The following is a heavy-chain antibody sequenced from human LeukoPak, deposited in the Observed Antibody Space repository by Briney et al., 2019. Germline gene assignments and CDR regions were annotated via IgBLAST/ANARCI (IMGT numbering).Heavy chain of an antibody. J-gene: IGHJ3*02. V-gene: IGHV4-59*01. D-gene: IGHD2-15*01. CDR3: ARSGYCSGGSCYAFDI. CDR2: IYYSGST. CDR1: GGSISSYY. Sequence: SETLSLTCTVSGGSISSYYWSWIRQPPGKGLEWIGYIYYSGSTNYNPSLKSRVTISVDTSQNQFSLKLSSVTAADTAVYYCARSGYCSGGSCYAFDIWGQGTMVTVSS.